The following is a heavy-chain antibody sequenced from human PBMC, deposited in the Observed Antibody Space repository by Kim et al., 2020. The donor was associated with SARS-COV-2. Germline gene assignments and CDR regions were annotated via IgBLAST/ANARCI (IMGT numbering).Heavy chain of an antibody. CDR2: IYTSGST. J-gene: IGHJ4*02. V-gene: IGHV4-4*07. Sequence: SETLSLTCTVSGGSISSYYWSWIRQPAGKGLEWIGRIYTSGSTNYNPSLKSRVTMSVDTSKNQFSLKLSSVTAADTAVYYCARESLGDGYKKNYYFDYWGQGTLVTAS. CDR3: ARESLGDGYKKNYYFDY. D-gene: IGHD5-12*01. CDR1: GGSISSYY.